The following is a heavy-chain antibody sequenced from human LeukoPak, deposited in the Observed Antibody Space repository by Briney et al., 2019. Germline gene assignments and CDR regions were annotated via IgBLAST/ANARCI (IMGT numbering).Heavy chain of an antibody. V-gene: IGHV4-4*02. CDR1: GGSISSSNW. CDR2: IYHSEST. Sequence: SETLSLTCAVSGGSISSSNWWSWVRQPPGKGLEWIGEIYHSESTNYNPSLKSRVTISVDKSKNQFSLKLSSVTAADTAVYYCATSGGYSSTWYPYYFDYWGQGTLVTVSS. J-gene: IGHJ4*02. CDR3: ATSGGYSSTWYPYYFDY. D-gene: IGHD6-13*01.